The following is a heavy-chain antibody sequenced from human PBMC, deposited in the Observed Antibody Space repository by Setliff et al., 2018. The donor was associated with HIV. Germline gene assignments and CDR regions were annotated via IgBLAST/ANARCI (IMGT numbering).Heavy chain of an antibody. V-gene: IGHV4-39*01. Sequence: SETLSLTCTVSGGPFSSSSYYWGWIRQPPGKGLEWIGSLRPSGNTYYNPSLKSRVTISVDTSKNQFSLNLSSVTAADTAVYYCARAMSSSWYIDGFDIWGQGTVVTVPS. CDR3: ARAMSSSWYIDGFDI. CDR1: GGPFSSSSYY. D-gene: IGHD6-13*01. CDR2: LRPSGNT. J-gene: IGHJ3*02.